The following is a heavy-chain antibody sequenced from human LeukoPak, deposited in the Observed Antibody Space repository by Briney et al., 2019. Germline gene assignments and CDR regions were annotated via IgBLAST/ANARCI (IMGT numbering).Heavy chain of an antibody. D-gene: IGHD4-11*01. Sequence: SEALSLTCTVSGGSVSSGSYYWSWIRQPPGKGLEWIGYIYYSGSTNYNPSLKSRVTISVDTSKNQFSLKLSSVTAADTVVYYCARADYSNYGDAFDIWGQGTMVTVSS. J-gene: IGHJ3*02. V-gene: IGHV4-61*01. CDR2: IYYSGST. CDR3: ARADYSNYGDAFDI. CDR1: GGSVSSGSYY.